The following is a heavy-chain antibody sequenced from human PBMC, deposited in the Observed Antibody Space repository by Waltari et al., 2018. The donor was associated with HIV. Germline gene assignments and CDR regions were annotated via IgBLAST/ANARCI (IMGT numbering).Heavy chain of an antibody. J-gene: IGHJ4*02. CDR1: GFPFSSYG. CDR2: ISNDGSDK. CDR3: ASTYGSGSYHFDY. D-gene: IGHD3-10*01. V-gene: IGHV3-30*03. Sequence: QVQLVESGGDVVQPGRSLRLSCAASGFPFSSYGLHWVRQAPGKVLEWMAFISNDGSDKYYADSVKGRFTISRDTSKNTLYLQMNNLRHEDTAAYYCASTYGSGSYHFDYWGQGTRVTVSS.